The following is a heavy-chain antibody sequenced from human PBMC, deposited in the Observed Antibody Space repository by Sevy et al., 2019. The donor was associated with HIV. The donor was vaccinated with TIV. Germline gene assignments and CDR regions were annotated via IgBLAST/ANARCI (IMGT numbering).Heavy chain of an antibody. V-gene: IGHV4-61*01. CDR3: ARVQGGSAYYADY. D-gene: IGHD3-3*01. CDR1: GGSVSSGSHY. Sequence: SETLSLTCTVSGGSVSSGSHYWSWIRQPPGEGLEWIGKIHYGGSINYNPSLRSRVTISVDTSKNQFSLKLRSVTAADTAVYYCARVQGGSAYYADYWGQGTLVTVSS. CDR2: IHYGGSI. J-gene: IGHJ4*02.